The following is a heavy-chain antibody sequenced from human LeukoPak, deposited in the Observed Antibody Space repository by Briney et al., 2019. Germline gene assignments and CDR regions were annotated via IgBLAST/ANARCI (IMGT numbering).Heavy chain of an antibody. CDR3: ARDPGSSSYSDDAFDI. V-gene: IGHV3-64*01. CDR1: GFTFSSYA. CDR2: ISSNGGCT. Sequence: GGSLRLSCAASGFTFSSYAMHWVRQAPGKGLEYVSAISSNGGCTYYANSVKGRFTISRDNSKNTLYLQMGSLRAEDMAVYYCARDPGSSSYSDDAFDIWGQGTMVTVSS. J-gene: IGHJ3*02. D-gene: IGHD6-6*01.